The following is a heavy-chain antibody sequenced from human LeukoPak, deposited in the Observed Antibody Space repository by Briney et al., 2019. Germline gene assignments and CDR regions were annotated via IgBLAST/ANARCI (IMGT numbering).Heavy chain of an antibody. CDR2: IYYSGST. Sequence: SETLSLTCTVSGGSISSYYWSWIRQPPGKGLEWIGYIYYSGSTNYNPSRKSRVTISVDTYKNQFSLKLSSVTAADTAVYYCAGSPAAVYNWNDGGYAFDIWGQGTMVTVSS. J-gene: IGHJ3*02. CDR3: AGSPAAVYNWNDGGYAFDI. D-gene: IGHD1-1*01. V-gene: IGHV4-59*01. CDR1: GGSISSYY.